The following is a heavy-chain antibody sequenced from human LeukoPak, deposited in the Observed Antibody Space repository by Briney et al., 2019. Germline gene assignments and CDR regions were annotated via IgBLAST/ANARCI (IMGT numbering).Heavy chain of an antibody. V-gene: IGHV3-48*03. CDR1: GFAFSSYE. CDR3: ARRGGYYDSSGYFL. J-gene: IGHJ4*02. D-gene: IGHD3-22*01. Sequence: GGSLRLSCAASGFAFSSYEMNWVRQAPGKGLEWVSYISSSGSTIYYADSVKGRFTISGDNAKNSLYLQMNSLRAEDTAVYYCARRGGYYDSSGYFLWGQRTLVTVSS. CDR2: ISSSGSTI.